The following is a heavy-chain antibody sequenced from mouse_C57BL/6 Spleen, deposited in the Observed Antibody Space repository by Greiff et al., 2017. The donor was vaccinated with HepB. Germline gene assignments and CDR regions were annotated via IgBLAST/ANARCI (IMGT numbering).Heavy chain of an antibody. D-gene: IGHD4-1*01. CDR3: ARVGEGSCYAMDY. CDR1: GYTFTDYY. V-gene: IGHV1-26*01. Sequence: VQLQQSGPELVKPGASVKISCKASGYTFTDYYMNWVKQSHGKSLEWIGDINPNNGGTSYNQKFKGKATLTVDKSSSTAYMELRSLTSEDSAVYYCARVGEGSCYAMDYWGQGTSVTVSS. CDR2: INPNNGGT. J-gene: IGHJ4*01.